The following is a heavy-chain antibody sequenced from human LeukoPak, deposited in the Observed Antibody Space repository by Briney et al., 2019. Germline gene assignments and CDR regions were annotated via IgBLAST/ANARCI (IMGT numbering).Heavy chain of an antibody. Sequence: GGSLRLSCAASGFTFSSYWMSWVRQAPGQGLESVANIKQDGSEKYYVDSVKGRFTISRDNAKNSLYLQMNSLRAEDTAVYYCARDLYRIVVVPHYFDYWGQGTLVTVSS. J-gene: IGHJ4*02. CDR1: GFTFSSYW. CDR3: ARDLYRIVVVPHYFDY. D-gene: IGHD3-22*01. V-gene: IGHV3-7*01. CDR2: IKQDGSEK.